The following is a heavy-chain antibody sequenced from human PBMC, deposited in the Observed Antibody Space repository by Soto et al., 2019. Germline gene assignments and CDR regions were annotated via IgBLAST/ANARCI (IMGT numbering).Heavy chain of an antibody. Sequence: EVQLVESGGGLVQPGGSLRLSCSASGFTFSSYAMHWVRQAPGKGLEYVAAISSNGGSTYYADSVKGRFTISRDNSKNTLYLQMSSLRAEDTAVYYCVKGLNNYGGNSGGDYWGHGTLVNVSS. V-gene: IGHV3-64D*06. D-gene: IGHD4-17*01. CDR2: ISSNGGST. CDR1: GFTFSSYA. CDR3: VKGLNNYGGNSGGDY. J-gene: IGHJ4*01.